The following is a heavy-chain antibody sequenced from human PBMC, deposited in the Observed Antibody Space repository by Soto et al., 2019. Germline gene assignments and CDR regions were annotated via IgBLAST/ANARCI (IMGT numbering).Heavy chain of an antibody. V-gene: IGHV4-39*01. CDR2: IYYTGHT. J-gene: IGHJ6*02. Sequence: SDTLSLSCNVSGGSISSSSHYWGWVRQPPGKGLEWIGSIYYTGHTYSSPALKSRVTMSIDRSQNQFSLELSSVTAADKAVYYCARHVDLVGYCTFSGCRGSHYYCMDVWGQGTAVT. CDR3: ARHVDLVGYCTFSGCRGSHYYCMDV. D-gene: IGHD2-8*01. CDR1: GGSISSSSHY.